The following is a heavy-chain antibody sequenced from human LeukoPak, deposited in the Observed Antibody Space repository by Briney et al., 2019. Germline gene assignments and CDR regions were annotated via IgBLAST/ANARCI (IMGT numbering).Heavy chain of an antibody. CDR3: ARARYGSGGYFFDF. J-gene: IGHJ4*02. D-gene: IGHD3-10*01. CDR1: GFNFNSYW. CDR2: IKQDGSEI. Sequence: GGSLRLSCAASGFNFNSYWMSWVRQAPGKGLECVAIIKQDGSEISFVDSVKGRFTISRDNAKSSLYLQINSLRGEDTAVYYCARARYGSGGYFFDFWGQGTLVTVSS. V-gene: IGHV3-7*04.